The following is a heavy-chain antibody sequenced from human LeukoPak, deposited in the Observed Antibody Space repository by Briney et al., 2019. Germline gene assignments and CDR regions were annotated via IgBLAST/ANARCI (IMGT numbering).Heavy chain of an antibody. V-gene: IGHV3-21*01. CDR1: GFTFSSYS. J-gene: IGHJ6*02. CDR2: ISSSGSFI. CDR3: ARVGCRGGSCSSRGDYYYGMDV. D-gene: IGHD2-15*01. Sequence: GESLRLSCAASGFTFSSYSMNWLGQAPGKGLEWVSSISSSGSFISYPDSVKGRFTISRDNAKNALFLQMNSLRAEDTAVYYCARVGCRGGSCSSRGDYYYGMDVWGQGTTVTVSS.